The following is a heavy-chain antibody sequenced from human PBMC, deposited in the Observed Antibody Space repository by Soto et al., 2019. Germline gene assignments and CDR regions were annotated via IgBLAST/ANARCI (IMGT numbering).Heavy chain of an antibody. V-gene: IGHV6-1*01. Sequence: SETLSLTCAISGDSVSSNSAAWNWIRQSPSRGLEWLGRTYYRSKWYNDYAVSVKSRITINPDTSKNQFSLQLNSVTPEDTAVYYCARDQGFVYYGSGGQRDAFAIWGQGSTDTVSS. D-gene: IGHD3-10*01. CDR2: TYYRSKWYN. CDR1: GDSVSSNSAA. CDR3: ARDQGFVYYGSGGQRDAFAI. J-gene: IGHJ3*02.